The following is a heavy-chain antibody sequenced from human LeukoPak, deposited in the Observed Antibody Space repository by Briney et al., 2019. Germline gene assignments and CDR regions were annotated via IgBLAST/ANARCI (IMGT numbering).Heavy chain of an antibody. CDR3: ARGSSSYNDEHEEFDY. CDR2: MNPNSGYT. D-gene: IGHD3-22*01. J-gene: IGHJ4*02. Sequence: ASVKVSCNASGYTFTSHDINWVRQATGQGLEWMGWMNPNSGYTGYEQKFQGRVAMTRDTSTSTAYKELSSLRSEDTAVYYCARGSSSYNDEHEEFDYWGQGTVVTVSS. V-gene: IGHV1-8*01. CDR1: GYTFTSHD.